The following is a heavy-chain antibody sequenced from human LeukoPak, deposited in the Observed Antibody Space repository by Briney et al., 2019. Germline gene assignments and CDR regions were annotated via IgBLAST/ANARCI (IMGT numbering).Heavy chain of an antibody. V-gene: IGHV1-8*01. J-gene: IGHJ3*02. Sequence: ASVKVSCKASGYTFTNYDVNWVRQAAGQGLEWMGWMNPNSGNTGYAQKFQGRVTMTRDTSISTAYMELSSLSSEDTAVYYCASFPTFENRGVDGFDIWGQGTMVTVSS. CDR3: ASFPTFENRGVDGFDI. CDR2: MNPNSGNT. CDR1: GYTFTNYD. D-gene: IGHD3-10*01.